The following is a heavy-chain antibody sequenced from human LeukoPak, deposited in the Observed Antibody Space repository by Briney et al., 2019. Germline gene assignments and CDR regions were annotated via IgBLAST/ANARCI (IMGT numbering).Heavy chain of an antibody. CDR1: GFTFSSYE. D-gene: IGHD4/OR15-4a*01. V-gene: IGHV3-48*03. Sequence: GGSLRLSCAASGFTFSSYEMNWVRQAPGKGLEWVSYISSSGSAIYYADSVKGRFTISRDNAKNSLYLQMSSLRAEATAVYYCARGVLSCCFNYWGQGTLVTVSS. CDR3: ARGVLSCCFNY. J-gene: IGHJ4*02. CDR2: ISSSGSAI.